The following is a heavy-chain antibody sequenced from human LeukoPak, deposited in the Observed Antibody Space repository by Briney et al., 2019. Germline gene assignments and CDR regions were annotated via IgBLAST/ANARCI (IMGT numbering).Heavy chain of an antibody. Sequence: GGSLRLSCAASGFTFSSYAMSWVRQALGKGLEWVSAISGSGGSTYYADSVKGRFTISRDNSKNTLYLQMNSLRAEDTAVYYCAKETGDFWSGGYFDYWGQGALVTVSS. D-gene: IGHD3-3*01. CDR1: GFTFSSYA. CDR3: AKETGDFWSGGYFDY. J-gene: IGHJ4*02. CDR2: ISGSGGST. V-gene: IGHV3-23*01.